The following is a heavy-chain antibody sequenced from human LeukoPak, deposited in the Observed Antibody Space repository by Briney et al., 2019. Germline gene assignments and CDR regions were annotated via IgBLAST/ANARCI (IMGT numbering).Heavy chain of an antibody. CDR3: ARVVTYYDILTGYYDWYFDL. V-gene: IGHV1-8*01. Sequence: ASVKVSCKASGYTFTSYDINWVRQAPGQGLEWMGWMNPNSGNTGYAQKFQGRVTMTRNTSISTAYMELSSLRSEDTAVYYCARVVTYYDILTGYYDWYFDLWGRGTLVTVSS. D-gene: IGHD3-9*01. J-gene: IGHJ2*01. CDR1: GYTFTSYD. CDR2: MNPNSGNT.